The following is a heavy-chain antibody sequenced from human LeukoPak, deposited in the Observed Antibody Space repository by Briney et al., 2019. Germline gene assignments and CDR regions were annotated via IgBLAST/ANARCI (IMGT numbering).Heavy chain of an antibody. CDR1: GGSISSSSHY. CDR3: ATQPYYYDSSGPY. CDR2: IYYSGST. J-gene: IGHJ4*02. Sequence: SETLSLTCTVSGGSISSSSHYWGWIRRPPGKGLEWIGSIYYSGSTYYNPSLKSRVTISVDTSENQFSLKLSSVTAADTAVYYCATQPYYYDSSGPYWGQGTLVTVSS. V-gene: IGHV4-39*07. D-gene: IGHD3-22*01.